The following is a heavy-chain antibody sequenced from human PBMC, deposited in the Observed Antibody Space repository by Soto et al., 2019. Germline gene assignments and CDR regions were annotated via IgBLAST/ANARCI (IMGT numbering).Heavy chain of an antibody. D-gene: IGHD5-18*01. J-gene: IGHJ4*02. Sequence: PGGSLRLSCGGSGFTFSSNTMNWVRQAPGKGLEWVSSIRGSGNYMYYADSVKGRFTISRDNVKNSLYLQMNTLRAEDTAVYYCARDSPVGYNYARPFDYWGQGTLVTVSS. V-gene: IGHV3-21*01. CDR2: IRGSGNYM. CDR3: ARDSPVGYNYARPFDY. CDR1: GFTFSSNT.